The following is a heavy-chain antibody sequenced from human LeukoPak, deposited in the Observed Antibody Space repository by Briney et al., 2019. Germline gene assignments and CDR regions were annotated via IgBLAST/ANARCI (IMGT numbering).Heavy chain of an antibody. J-gene: IGHJ4*02. CDR1: GGSISSYY. V-gene: IGHV4-59*08. CDR3: ARSWGAAPDY. D-gene: IGHD1-26*01. CDR2: IYYSGNT. Sequence: SETLSLTCTVSGGSISSYYWNWIRQPPGKGLEWIGYIYYSGNTNYNPSPKSRLTILVDTSKNQFSLKLSSVTAADTAVYYCARSWGAAPDYWGQGTLVTVSS.